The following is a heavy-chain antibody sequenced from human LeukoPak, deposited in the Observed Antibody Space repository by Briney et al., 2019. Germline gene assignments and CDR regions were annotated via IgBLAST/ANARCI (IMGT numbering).Heavy chain of an antibody. CDR3: AKRRVSGSSSNFDY. CDR2: ISNSGGNT. J-gene: IGHJ4*02. V-gene: IGHV3-23*01. Sequence: GRSLRLSCAASGLTFSSYAMHWVRQAPGKGLEWVSGISNSGGNTYYADSVKGRFTISRDNSKNTLYLQMNSLRAEDTAVYYCAKRRVSGSSSNFDYWGQGTLVTVSS. D-gene: IGHD6-6*01. CDR1: GLTFSSYA.